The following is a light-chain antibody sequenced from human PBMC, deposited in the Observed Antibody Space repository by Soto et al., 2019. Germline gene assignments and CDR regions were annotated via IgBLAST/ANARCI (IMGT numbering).Light chain of an antibody. CDR3: QHYNSYSEA. V-gene: IGKV1-17*01. CDR1: QGIRND. CDR2: AAS. Sequence: DIQMTKSTSSLYASVGDRGPITCRASQGIRNDLGWYQQKPGKAPKRLIYAASSLQSGVPSRFSGSGSGTEFTLTISSLQPDDFATYYCQHYNSYSEAFGQGTKVDI. J-gene: IGKJ1*01.